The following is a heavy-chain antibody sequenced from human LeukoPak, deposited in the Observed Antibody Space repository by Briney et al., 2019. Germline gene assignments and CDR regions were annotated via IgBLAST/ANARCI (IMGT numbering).Heavy chain of an antibody. V-gene: IGHV3-74*01. Sequence: GGSLRLSCAASGFTFSSYWLHWVRQHPAKGLVWFSRINSDGSSTSYADSVKGRFTISRDNAKNTLYLKMSSLRAADTAVYYCARDGTTYYYDSSGYRDAFDIWGQGTMVTVSS. CDR3: ARDGTTYYYDSSGYRDAFDI. CDR2: INSDGSST. CDR1: GFTFSSYW. J-gene: IGHJ3*02. D-gene: IGHD3-22*01.